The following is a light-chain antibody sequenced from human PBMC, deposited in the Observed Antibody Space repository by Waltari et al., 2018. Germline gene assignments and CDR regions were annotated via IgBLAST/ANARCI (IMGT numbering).Light chain of an antibody. CDR2: KAS. J-gene: IGKJ1*01. V-gene: IGKV1-5*03. CDR3: QQYKSYST. Sequence: DIHMTQSPSTLSASVGDRVTITCRASQSISNWLAWYQQKPGKAPKLLIYKASSLESGVPSRFSGIGSGTEFTLTISSLQPDDFATYYCQQYKSYSTFGQGTKVEIK. CDR1: QSISNW.